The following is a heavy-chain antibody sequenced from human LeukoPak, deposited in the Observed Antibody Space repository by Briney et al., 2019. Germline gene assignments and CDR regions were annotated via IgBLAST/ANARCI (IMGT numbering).Heavy chain of an antibody. CDR1: GGSFSGYY. J-gene: IGHJ4*02. Sequence: SETLSLTCAVYGGSFSGYYWTWICQPPGKGLEWIGEINHSGSTYYNPSLKSRVTISVDTSKNQFSLKLSSLTAADTAVYYCARLRRSRLAEFDYWGQGTLVTVSS. CDR2: INHSGST. CDR3: ARLRRSRLAEFDY. V-gene: IGHV4-34*01. D-gene: IGHD3-3*02.